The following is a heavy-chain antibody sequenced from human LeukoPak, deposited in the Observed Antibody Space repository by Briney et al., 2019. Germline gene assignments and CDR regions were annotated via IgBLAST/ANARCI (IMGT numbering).Heavy chain of an antibody. Sequence: SQTLSLTCTVSGGSISSYYWSWIRQPPGKGLEWIGYIYYSGSTNYNPSLKSRVTISVDTSKNQFSLKLSSVTAADTAVYYCVRGGSDDFWSGYYNRAKNWFGPWGQGTLVTVSS. CDR3: VRGGSDDFWSGYYNRAKNWFGP. CDR2: IYYSGST. V-gene: IGHV4-59*01. J-gene: IGHJ5*02. D-gene: IGHD3-3*01. CDR1: GGSISSYY.